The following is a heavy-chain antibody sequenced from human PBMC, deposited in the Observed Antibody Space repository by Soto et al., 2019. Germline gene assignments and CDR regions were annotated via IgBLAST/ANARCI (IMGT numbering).Heavy chain of an antibody. CDR2: IDPRNGGT. D-gene: IGHD5-18*01. V-gene: IGHV1-2*02. CDR3: SRVLYRNVIHA. J-gene: IGHJ4*02. CDR1: GYIFSDYY. Sequence: QVQLVQSGSDVKKPGASFTVSCKASGYIFSDYYIHWVRQAPGQGLEWMGWIDPRNGGTKYAQKFQDRLTMTTDTSTSTAFLELRRLRLDDTAGFFCSRVLYRNVIHAWGQGTLVTVSS.